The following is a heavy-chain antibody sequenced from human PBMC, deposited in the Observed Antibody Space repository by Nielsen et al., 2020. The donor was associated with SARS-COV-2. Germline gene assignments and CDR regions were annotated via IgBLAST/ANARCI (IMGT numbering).Heavy chain of an antibody. V-gene: IGHV3-9*01. Sequence: SLKISCAASGFTFDDYAMHWVRQAPGKGLEWVSGISWNSGSIGYADSVKGRFTISRDNSKNTVDLQMNSLRADDTAVYYCAKKFGINWNYDYWGQGTLVTVSS. CDR2: ISWNSGSI. CDR1: GFTFDDYA. D-gene: IGHD1-7*01. CDR3: AKKFGINWNYDY. J-gene: IGHJ4*02.